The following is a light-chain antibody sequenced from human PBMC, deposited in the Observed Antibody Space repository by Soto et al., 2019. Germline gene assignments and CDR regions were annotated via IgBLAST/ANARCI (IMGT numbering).Light chain of an antibody. CDR1: QSISSY. Sequence: DIQMTQSPSSLSASVGDRVTITCRASQSISSYLNWYQQKPGKAPKLLIYAASSLQSGVPSRFSGSGSGTDFTLTISSLEAEDFAVYYCQQSGSSPITFGQGTRLEIK. CDR2: AAS. J-gene: IGKJ5*01. CDR3: QQSGSSPIT. V-gene: IGKV1-39*01.